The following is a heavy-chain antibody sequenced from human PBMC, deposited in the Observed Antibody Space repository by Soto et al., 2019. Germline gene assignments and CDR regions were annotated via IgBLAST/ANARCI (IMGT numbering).Heavy chain of an antibody. CDR2: THYRSKWSF. CDR1: GDSVSSDTGA. J-gene: IGHJ4*02. V-gene: IGHV6-1*01. CDR3: ARVQQLAEFDY. D-gene: IGHD6-13*01. Sequence: SQTLSLTCVISGDSVSSDTGAWNWIRQSPSRGLEWLGRTHYRSKWSFDYAISVKSRITIDPDTSKNQFSLKLSSVTAADTAVYYCARVQQLAEFDYWGQGTLVTVSS.